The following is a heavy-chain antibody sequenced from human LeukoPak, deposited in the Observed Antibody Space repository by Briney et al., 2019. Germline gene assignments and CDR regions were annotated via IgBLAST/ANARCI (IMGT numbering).Heavy chain of an antibody. J-gene: IGHJ4*02. V-gene: IGHV3-30*18. D-gene: IGHD3-16*01. CDR2: ISYDGSNK. CDR3: ANGNYDYVWGSSTGY. Sequence: GGSLRLSCAASGFTFSSYGMHWVRQAPGKGLEWVAVISYDGSNKYYADSVKGRFTISRDNSKNTLYLQMNSLRAEDTAVYYCANGNYDYVWGSSTGYWGQGTLVTVSS. CDR1: GFTFSSYG.